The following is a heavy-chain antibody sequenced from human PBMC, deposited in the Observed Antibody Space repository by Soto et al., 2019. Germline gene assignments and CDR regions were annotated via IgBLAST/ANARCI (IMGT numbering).Heavy chain of an antibody. CDR3: ARNIAVAGDYYYYYGMDV. V-gene: IGHV4-30-2*02. J-gene: IGHJ6*02. D-gene: IGHD6-19*01. CDR1: GGSISSGGYS. Sequence: SETLSLTCAVSGGSISSGGYSWSWIRQPPGKGLEWIGYIYHSGSTYYNPSLKSRVTISVDRSKNQFSLKLSSVTAADTAVYYCARNIAVAGDYYYYYGMDVWGQRTTVTVSS. CDR2: IYHSGST.